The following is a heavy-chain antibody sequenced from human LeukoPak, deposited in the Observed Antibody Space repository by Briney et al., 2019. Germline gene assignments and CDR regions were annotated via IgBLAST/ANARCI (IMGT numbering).Heavy chain of an antibody. CDR2: ISGSGGST. D-gene: IGHD6-13*01. CDR3: ARVAYSSSWYRLGYYYYGMDV. V-gene: IGHV3-23*01. CDR1: GFTFSSYA. J-gene: IGHJ6*02. Sequence: GGSLRLSCAASGFTFSSYAMSWVRQAPGKGLEWVSAISGSGGSTYYADSVKGRFTISRDNSKNTLYLQMNSLRAEDTAVYYCARVAYSSSWYRLGYYYYGMDVWGQGTTVTVSS.